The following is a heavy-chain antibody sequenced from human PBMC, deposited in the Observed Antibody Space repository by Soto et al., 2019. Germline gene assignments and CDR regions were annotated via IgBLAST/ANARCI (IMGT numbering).Heavy chain of an antibody. J-gene: IGHJ6*02. Sequence: SETLSLTCTVSGGSISSYYWSWIRQPPGKGREWIGYIYYSGSTNYNPSLKSRVTISVDTSKNQFSLKLSSVTAADTAVYYCARDNAVKVGMDVWGQGTTVTVSS. CDR3: ARDNAVKVGMDV. V-gene: IGHV4-59*01. CDR1: GGSISSYY. CDR2: IYYSGST. D-gene: IGHD4-17*01.